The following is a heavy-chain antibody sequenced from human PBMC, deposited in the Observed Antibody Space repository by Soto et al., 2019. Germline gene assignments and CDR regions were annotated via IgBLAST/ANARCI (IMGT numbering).Heavy chain of an antibody. CDR3: ERPGDFWSGYRHGMEV. CDR1: ISSSVIGYY. Sequence: SETXSLTCAGSISSSVIGYYLFGIRQPPGKGLDCIGSIYHSGSTYYNPSLKSRVNTSVETSKNKFSLKLSSVTAADTAVYYCERPGDFWSGYRHGMEVWGQGTTVKVYS. J-gene: IGHJ6*02. V-gene: IGHV4-38-2*01. D-gene: IGHD3-3*01. CDR2: IYHSGST.